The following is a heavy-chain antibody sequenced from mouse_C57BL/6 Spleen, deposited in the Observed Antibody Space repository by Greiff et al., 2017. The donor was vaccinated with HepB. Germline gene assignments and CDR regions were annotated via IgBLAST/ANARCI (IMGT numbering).Heavy chain of an antibody. CDR3: ARGGDSNWYFDV. D-gene: IGHD3-3*01. CDR2: IYPGSGST. V-gene: IGHV1-55*01. Sequence: QVQLQQPGAELVKPGASVKMSCKASGYTFTSYWITWVKQRPGQGLEWIGDIYPGSGSTNYNEKFKSKATLTVDTSSRTAYMQLSSLTSEDSAVYYCARGGDSNWYFDVWGTGTTVTVSS. J-gene: IGHJ1*03. CDR1: GYTFTSYW.